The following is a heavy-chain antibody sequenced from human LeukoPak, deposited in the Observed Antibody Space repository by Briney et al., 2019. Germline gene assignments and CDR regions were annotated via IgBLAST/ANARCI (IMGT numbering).Heavy chain of an antibody. D-gene: IGHD3-10*01. CDR2: IYYSGST. V-gene: IGHV4-61*05. J-gene: IGHJ5*02. CDR1: GGSISSSSYY. CDR3: ARHESRYYYGPGEIWFDP. Sequence: SETLSLTCTVSGGSISSSSYYWGWIRQPPGKGLEWIGYIYYSGSTNYNPSLKSRVTISVDTSKNQFSLKLSSVTAADTAVYYCARHESRYYYGPGEIWFDPWGQGTLVTVSS.